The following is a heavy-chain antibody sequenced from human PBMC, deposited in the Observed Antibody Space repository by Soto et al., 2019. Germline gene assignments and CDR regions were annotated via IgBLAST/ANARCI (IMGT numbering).Heavy chain of an antibody. V-gene: IGHV4-31*03. J-gene: IGHJ4*02. CDR3: ARETPDRGRIDY. D-gene: IGHD3-10*01. Sequence: QVQLQESGPGLVKPSQTLSLTCTVSGGSISSGGYYWSWIRQHPGKGLEWIGYIYYSGSTYYNPSLKSRVTISVATSKNQFSLKLSSVTAADTAVYYCARETPDRGRIDYWGQGTLVTVSS. CDR2: IYYSGST. CDR1: GGSISSGGYY.